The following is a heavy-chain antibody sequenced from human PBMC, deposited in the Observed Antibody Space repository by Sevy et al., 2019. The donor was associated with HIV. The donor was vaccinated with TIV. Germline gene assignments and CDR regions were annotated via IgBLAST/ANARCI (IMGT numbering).Heavy chain of an antibody. Sequence: GGSLRLSCAASGFTFSSYAMSWVRQAPGKGLEWVSAISGSGGRTYYADSVKGRFTISRDNSKNTLYLQMNSLRAEDTAVYYCAMAYDTSGYYDYWGQGTLVTVSS. J-gene: IGHJ4*02. CDR1: GFTFSSYA. D-gene: IGHD3-22*01. V-gene: IGHV3-23*01. CDR3: AMAYDTSGYYDY. CDR2: ISGSGGRT.